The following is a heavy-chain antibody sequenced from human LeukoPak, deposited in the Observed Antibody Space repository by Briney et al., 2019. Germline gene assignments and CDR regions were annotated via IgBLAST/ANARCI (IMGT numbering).Heavy chain of an antibody. CDR3: AKGRTYCGGDCYPAAGLDY. CDR2: INHSGST. Sequence: SETLSLTCVVYGGSFSGYYWSWIRQPPGKGLEWIGEINHSGSTNYNPSLKSRVTISVDTSKNQFSLKLSSVTAADTAVYYCAKGRTYCGGDCYPAAGLDYWGQGTLVTVSS. V-gene: IGHV4-34*01. D-gene: IGHD2-21*02. CDR1: GGSFSGYY. J-gene: IGHJ4*02.